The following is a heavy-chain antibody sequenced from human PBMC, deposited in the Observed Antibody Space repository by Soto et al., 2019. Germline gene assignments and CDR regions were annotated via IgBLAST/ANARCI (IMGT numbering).Heavy chain of an antibody. J-gene: IGHJ5*02. D-gene: IGHD6-25*01. CDR3: AVVDSTGNWFDP. CDR1: GGSISSSDFY. V-gene: IGHV4-39*01. CDR2: MYYSGTT. Sequence: QLQLQESGPGLVKPSETLSLTCTVSGGSISSSDFYWGWLRQTPGKGLEFIGSMYYSGTTYYNPSRNSRVTFSVDTSKNQFTLKLISVTAADTAVYYCAVVDSTGNWFDPWGEGALVTVSS.